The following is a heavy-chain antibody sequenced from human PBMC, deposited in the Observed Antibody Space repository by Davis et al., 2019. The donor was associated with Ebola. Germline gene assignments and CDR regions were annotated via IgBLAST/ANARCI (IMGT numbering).Heavy chain of an antibody. CDR3: ARHSPRRYFDY. V-gene: IGHV4-38-2*01. Sequence: PSEILSLTCAVSGYSISSGYYWGWIRQPPGKGLEWIGSIYHSGSTYYNPSLKSRVTISVDTSKNQFSLKLSSVTAADTAVYYCARHSPRRYFDYWGQGTLVTVSS. D-gene: IGHD2-15*01. CDR1: GYSISSGYY. J-gene: IGHJ4*02. CDR2: IYHSGST.